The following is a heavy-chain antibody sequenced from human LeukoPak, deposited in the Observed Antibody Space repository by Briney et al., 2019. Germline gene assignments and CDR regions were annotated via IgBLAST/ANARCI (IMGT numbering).Heavy chain of an antibody. CDR2: IYHRGST. D-gene: IGHD6-19*01. CDR3: ARHVRDSSGWYPYYFDY. CDR1: GYSISNGYY. V-gene: IGHV4-38-2*02. Sequence: SETLSLTCTVSGYSISNGYYWGWIRQPPGKGLEWVGSIYHRGSTYYNPSLRSRVTISLDRSKKKFSLKLSSVTAADTAVYYCARHVRDSSGWYPYYFDYWGQGTLVTVSS. J-gene: IGHJ4*02.